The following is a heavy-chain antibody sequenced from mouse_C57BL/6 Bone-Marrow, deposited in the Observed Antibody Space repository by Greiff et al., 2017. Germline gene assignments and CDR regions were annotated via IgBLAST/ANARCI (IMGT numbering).Heavy chain of an antibody. Sequence: EVKVEESGGGLVKPGGSLKLSCAASGFTFSSYAMSWVRQTPEKRLELVATISDGGSYTYYPDNVKGRFTISRDNAKNNLYLQMSHLKSEDTAMYYCAREETAQAFTRAYWGQGTLVTVSA. CDR1: GFTFSSYA. D-gene: IGHD3-2*02. J-gene: IGHJ3*01. CDR3: AREETAQAFTRAY. V-gene: IGHV5-4*01. CDR2: ISDGGSYT.